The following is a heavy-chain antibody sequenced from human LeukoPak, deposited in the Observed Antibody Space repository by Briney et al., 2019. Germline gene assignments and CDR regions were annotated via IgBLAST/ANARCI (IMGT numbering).Heavy chain of an antibody. CDR3: AREGILTGYYYYYYYMDV. CDR1: GFTLSNYN. CDR2: ITSSGTYT. D-gene: IGHD3-9*01. V-gene: IGHV3-21*04. Sequence: GGSLRLSCADSGFTLSNYNMNWVRQAPGKAMEWVSSITSSGTYTFYADSVKGRFTISRDNAKNSLYLQMNSLRAEDTAVYYCAREGILTGYYYYYYYMDVWGKGTTVTISS. J-gene: IGHJ6*03.